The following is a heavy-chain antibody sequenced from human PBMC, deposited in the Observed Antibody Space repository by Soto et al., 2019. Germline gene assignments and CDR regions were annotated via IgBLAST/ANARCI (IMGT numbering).Heavy chain of an antibody. Sequence: EVQLVESGGGLVQPGGSLRVSCAASGFTFSSFWMYWVRQAPGKGLAWVSRFNSDGSSTNYADSVRGRVTISRDNAKNTLYLQMNSLRAEDTAVYYCARIDFWSGMDVWGQGTTVTVSS. CDR1: GFTFSSFW. D-gene: IGHD3-3*01. V-gene: IGHV3-74*01. CDR3: ARIDFWSGMDV. CDR2: FNSDGSST. J-gene: IGHJ6*02.